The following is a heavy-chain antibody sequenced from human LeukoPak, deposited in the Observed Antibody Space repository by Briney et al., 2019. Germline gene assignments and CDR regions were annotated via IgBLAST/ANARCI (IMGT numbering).Heavy chain of an antibody. D-gene: IGHD1-7*01. CDR2: INWNGGST. CDR3: ARAGLYNWNYEGTAYFDY. J-gene: IGHJ4*02. CDR1: GFTFDDYG. V-gene: IGHV3-20*04. Sequence: GGSLRLSCAASGFTFDDYGMSWVRQAPGKGLEWVSGINWNGGSTGYADSVKGRFTISRDNAKNSLYLQMNSLRAEDTALYYCARAGLYNWNYEGTAYFDYWGREPWSPSPQ.